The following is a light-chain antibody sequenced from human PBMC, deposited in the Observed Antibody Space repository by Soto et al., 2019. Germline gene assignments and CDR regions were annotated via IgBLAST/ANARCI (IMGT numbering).Light chain of an antibody. Sequence: EIVLTQSPGTLSLSPWERAILSCRASQSVSSSYLAWYQQKPGQAPRLLIYGASSRATGIPDRFSGSGSGTDFTLTISRLEPEDFAVYYCQQYGSSLWTFGQGTKVEIK. CDR2: GAS. V-gene: IGKV3-20*01. CDR3: QQYGSSLWT. CDR1: QSVSSSY. J-gene: IGKJ1*01.